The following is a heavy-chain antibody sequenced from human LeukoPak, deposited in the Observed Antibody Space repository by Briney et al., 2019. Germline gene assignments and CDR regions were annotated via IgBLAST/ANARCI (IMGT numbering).Heavy chain of an antibody. V-gene: IGHV3-30*18. CDR2: ISYDGSNK. Sequence: GGSLRLSCAASGFTFSNYGMHWVRQAPGKGLEWVAVISYDGSNKYYVDSVKGRFTISRDNSKNTLYLQMNSLRAEDTAVYYCAKEGIAMIRGVLYYSDSWGQGTLVTVSS. D-gene: IGHD3-10*01. CDR3: AKEGIAMIRGVLYYSDS. J-gene: IGHJ4*02. CDR1: GFTFSNYG.